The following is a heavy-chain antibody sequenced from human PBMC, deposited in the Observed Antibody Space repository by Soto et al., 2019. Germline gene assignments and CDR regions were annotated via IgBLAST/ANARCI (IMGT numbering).Heavy chain of an antibody. CDR1: GYTFINYH. V-gene: IGHV1-18*01. D-gene: IGHD5-12*01. Sequence: QVQLVQSGGEVKKPGASVTVSCKASGYTFINYHITWVRQAPGQGLEWMAWINTYNGMTDYAQRFQGRVTMTRDTSTSIAYLELMNLGPDDTAVHFCAKSPRGEMATDWGQGTLVTVSS. CDR3: AKSPRGEMATD. J-gene: IGHJ1*01. CDR2: INTYNGMT.